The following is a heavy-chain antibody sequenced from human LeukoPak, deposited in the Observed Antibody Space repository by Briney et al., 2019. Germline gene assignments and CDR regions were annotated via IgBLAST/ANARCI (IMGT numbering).Heavy chain of an antibody. CDR1: GGSFSGYY. D-gene: IGHD3-3*02. CDR2: INHSGST. J-gene: IGHJ4*02. V-gene: IGHV4-34*01. CDR3: ARKFSTRSRSSSAFDL. Sequence: SDTLSLTCAVYGGSFSGYYWSWVRQPPEKGLEWIGEINHSGSTNYNPSLTSRATISVDTSKNQFSLKLSSVTAADTAVYYCARKFSTRSRSSSAFDLWGQGTRVTVST.